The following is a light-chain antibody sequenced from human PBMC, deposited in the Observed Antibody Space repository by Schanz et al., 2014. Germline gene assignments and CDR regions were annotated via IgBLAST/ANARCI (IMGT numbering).Light chain of an antibody. J-gene: IGKJ5*01. V-gene: IGKV3-11*01. CDR2: DAS. CDR1: QSVSSN. CDR3: QQRSNWPFT. Sequence: EIVMTQSPATLSVSPGERATLSCRASQSVSSNLAWYQQKPGQAPRLLISDASNRATGTPARFSGSGSGTDFTLTISSLEPEDFAVYYCQQRSNWPFTFGQGTRLEIK.